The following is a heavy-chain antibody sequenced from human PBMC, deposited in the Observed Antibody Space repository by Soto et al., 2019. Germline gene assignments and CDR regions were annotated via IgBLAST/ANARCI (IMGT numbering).Heavy chain of an antibody. CDR3: ARHGYCGGGSCDWFDP. J-gene: IGHJ5*02. D-gene: IGHD2-15*01. CDR1: GDSISPYY. Sequence: QVQLQESGPGLVKPSETLSLTCTVSGDSISPYYWSWIRQPPGKRLEWIGYVSATGNANLNPSLTSRATISVDTSKNHFSLRLSAVTASDTAIYYCARHGYCGGGSCDWFDPWGQGTLVTVSS. V-gene: IGHV4-59*08. CDR2: VSATGNA.